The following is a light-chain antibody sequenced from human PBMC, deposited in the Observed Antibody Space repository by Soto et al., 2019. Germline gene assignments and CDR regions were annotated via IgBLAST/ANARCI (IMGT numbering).Light chain of an antibody. J-gene: IGKJ1*01. CDR2: DAS. V-gene: IGKV1-5*01. CDR3: QQYDSCSVT. CDR1: QRISGW. Sequence: DIQMTQSPSTLSASVGDTVTITCRASQRISGWLAWHQQKPWKAPKLRIYDASALKRGVPPRFSGSGSGTEFNLTISSLQTDAFATYYCQQYDSCSVTFGQGTKVEIK.